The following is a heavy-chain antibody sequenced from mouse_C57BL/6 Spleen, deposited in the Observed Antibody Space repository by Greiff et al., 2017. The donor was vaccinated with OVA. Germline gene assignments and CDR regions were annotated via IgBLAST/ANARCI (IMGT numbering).Heavy chain of an antibody. V-gene: IGHV1-53*01. J-gene: IGHJ1*03. D-gene: IGHD1-1*01. Sequence: QVQLQQPGTELVKPGASVKLSCKASGYTFTSYWMHWVKQRPGQGLEWIGNINPSNGGTNSNEKFKSKATLTVDRSSSTAYMQLSSLTSEDSAVYYCAREDYYCSSYWYFDVWGTGTTGTVSS. CDR1: GYTFTSYW. CDR2: INPSNGGT. CDR3: AREDYYCSSYWYFDV.